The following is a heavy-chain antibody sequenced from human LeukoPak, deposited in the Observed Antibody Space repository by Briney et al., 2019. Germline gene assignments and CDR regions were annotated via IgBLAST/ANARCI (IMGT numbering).Heavy chain of an antibody. J-gene: IGHJ3*01. Sequence: PGGSLRLSCAAPGFIFNTFWMSWVRLTPGKGLEWVAKINQDGSDMYYVDSVKGRFFVSRDNARNLVYLQMNSLRVDDTAVYYCARDFPGIGRGTFDFWGQGTIIIVSS. D-gene: IGHD3-10*01. CDR3: ARDFPGIGRGTFDF. CDR1: GFIFNTFW. V-gene: IGHV3-7*03. CDR2: INQDGSDM.